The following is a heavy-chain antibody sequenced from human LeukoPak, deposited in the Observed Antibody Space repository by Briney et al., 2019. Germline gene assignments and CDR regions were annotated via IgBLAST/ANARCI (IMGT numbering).Heavy chain of an antibody. CDR3: AREKNYDSSGQGPYYYYYGMDV. D-gene: IGHD3-22*01. V-gene: IGHV4-31*03. Sequence: SQTLSLTCTFSGCSISREGYYWLCMRRHPGKGRVWIGYIYYSGSAYYNPSLKSRVSISVDTSKNKFSLKLRSVTAADTAVYYCAREKNYDSSGQGPYYYYYGMDVWGQGTTVTVSS. J-gene: IGHJ6*02. CDR1: GCSISREGYY. CDR2: IYYSGSA.